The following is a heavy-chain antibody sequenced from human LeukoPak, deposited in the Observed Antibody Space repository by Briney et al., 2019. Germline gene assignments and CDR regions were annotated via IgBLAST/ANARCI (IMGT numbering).Heavy chain of an antibody. CDR2: ISGSGGST. CDR3: AKGPGETTDAFDI. D-gene: IGHD4-17*01. CDR1: GFTFSSYA. Sequence: GGSLRPSCAASGFTFSSYAMSWVRQAPGKGLEWVSAISGSGGSTYYADSVRGRFTISRDNSKNTLYLQMNSLRAEDTAVYYCAKGPGETTDAFDIWGQGTMVTVSS. J-gene: IGHJ3*02. V-gene: IGHV3-23*01.